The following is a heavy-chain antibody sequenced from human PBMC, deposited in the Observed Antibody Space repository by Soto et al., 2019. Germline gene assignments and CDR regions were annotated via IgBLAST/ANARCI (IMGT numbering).Heavy chain of an antibody. Sequence: QVQLVESGGGVVQPGRSLTLSCAASGFTFSSYAMHWVRQAPGKGLEWVAVISYDGSNKYYADSVKGRFTISRDNSKNPLYLQMNSLRAEDTAVYHCARAARRDSSSWYFDYWGQGTLVTVSS. J-gene: IGHJ4*02. D-gene: IGHD6-13*01. CDR1: GFTFSSYA. V-gene: IGHV3-30-3*01. CDR3: ARAARRDSSSWYFDY. CDR2: ISYDGSNK.